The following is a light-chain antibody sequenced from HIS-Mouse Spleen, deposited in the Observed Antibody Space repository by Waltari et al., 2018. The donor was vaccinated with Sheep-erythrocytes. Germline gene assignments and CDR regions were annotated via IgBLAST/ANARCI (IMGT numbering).Light chain of an antibody. CDR3: SSYTSSSSYV. CDR1: SSDVGGYNY. V-gene: IGLV2-14*03. CDR2: DVS. J-gene: IGLJ1*01. Sequence: ITISCTGTSSDVGGYNYVSWYQQHPGKAPKLMIYDVSNRPSGVSNRFSGSKSGNTAYLTISGLQAEDEADYYCSSYTSSSSYVFGTGTKVTVL.